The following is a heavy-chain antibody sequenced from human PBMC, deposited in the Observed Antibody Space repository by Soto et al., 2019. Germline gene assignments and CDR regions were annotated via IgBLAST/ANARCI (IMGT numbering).Heavy chain of an antibody. D-gene: IGHD6-6*01. CDR3: ARGRIAARPKFDY. Sequence: QVQLQQWGAGLLKPSETLSLTCAVYGGSFSGYYWSWIRQPPGKGLEWIGEINHSGSTNYNPSLKSRVTISLDTSKNQCSLKLSSVTAADTAVYYCARGRIAARPKFDYWGQGTLVTVSS. CDR1: GGSFSGYY. CDR2: INHSGST. V-gene: IGHV4-34*01. J-gene: IGHJ4*02.